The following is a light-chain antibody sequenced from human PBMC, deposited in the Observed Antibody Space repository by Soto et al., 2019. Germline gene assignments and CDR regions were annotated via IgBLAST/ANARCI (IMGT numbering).Light chain of an antibody. J-gene: IGKJ1*01. CDR3: QQYGSSSWT. V-gene: IGKV3-20*01. CDR1: QSVSSSY. Sequence: EIVLTQSPGTLSLSPGERATPSCRASQSVSSSYLAWYQQKPGQAPRLLIYGASSRATGIPDRFSGSGSGTDFTLTISRPEPEDFAVYYCQQYGSSSWTFGQGTKVEIK. CDR2: GAS.